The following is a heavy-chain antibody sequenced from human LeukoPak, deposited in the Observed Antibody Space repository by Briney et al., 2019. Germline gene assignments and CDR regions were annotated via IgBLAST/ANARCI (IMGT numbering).Heavy chain of an antibody. Sequence: SETLSLTCTVSGDSISRYYWSWIRQPPGKGLEWIGYIFYSGSTEYNPSLKSRVTISVDTSKNQFSLRLSSVTAADTAVYHCARHTAAAGYYFDFWGQGTLVTVSS. CDR2: IFYSGST. CDR1: GDSISRYY. V-gene: IGHV4-59*08. D-gene: IGHD6-13*01. CDR3: ARHTAAAGYYFDF. J-gene: IGHJ4*02.